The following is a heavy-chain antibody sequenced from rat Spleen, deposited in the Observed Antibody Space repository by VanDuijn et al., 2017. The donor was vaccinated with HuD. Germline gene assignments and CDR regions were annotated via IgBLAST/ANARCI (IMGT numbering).Heavy chain of an antibody. CDR3: ARGGFFRS. V-gene: IGHV5-31*01. D-gene: IGHD1-6*01. J-gene: IGHJ2*01. Sequence: EVQLVESGGGLVQPGGSLKLSCVASGFTFNNYWMTWIRQAPGKGLEWVASITNASGRTYYPDSVKGRFTISRDTAQNTLYLQMNSLRSEDTATYYCARGGFFRSWGQGVMVTVSS. CDR1: GFTFNNYW. CDR2: ITNASGRT.